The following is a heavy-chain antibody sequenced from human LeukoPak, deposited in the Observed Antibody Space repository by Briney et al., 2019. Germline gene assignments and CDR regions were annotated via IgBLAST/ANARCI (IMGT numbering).Heavy chain of an antibody. Sequence: SETLSLACIVSGGSINNHYWTWIRQTPGKGLEWIGDIHYTGTTKYNPSLKSRVTISIDTSKDQFSLELSSVTATDTAVYFCATNRAGTYDRPFDIWGQGTMVTVSS. CDR2: IHYTGTT. D-gene: IGHD1-26*01. CDR3: ATNRAGTYDRPFDI. V-gene: IGHV4-59*08. CDR1: GGSINNHY. J-gene: IGHJ3*02.